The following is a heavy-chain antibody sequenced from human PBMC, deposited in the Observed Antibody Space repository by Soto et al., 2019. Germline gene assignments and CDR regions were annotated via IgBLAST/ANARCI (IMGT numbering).Heavy chain of an antibody. Sequence: SVKVSCKASGGTLGSYTISWVRQANGQRLEWMGKIIPILGIANYAQKFQGRVTITADKSTSTAYMELSSLRSEDTAVFYCARESVVPAAMGYAFDIWGQGTMVTVSS. V-gene: IGHV1-69*04. CDR1: GGTLGSYT. CDR3: ARESVVPAAMGYAFDI. J-gene: IGHJ3*02. CDR2: IIPILGIA. D-gene: IGHD2-2*01.